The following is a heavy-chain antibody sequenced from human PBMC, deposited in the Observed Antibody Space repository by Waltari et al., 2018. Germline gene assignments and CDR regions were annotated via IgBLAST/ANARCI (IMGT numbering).Heavy chain of an antibody. D-gene: IGHD3-16*01. V-gene: IGHV3-7*04. CDR2: RKQEASEK. CDR1: GFTFSSDW. CDR3: ARGRLWGFDL. J-gene: IGHJ4*02. Sequence: EEQLVESGGGLVQPGGSLRLSCAASGFTFSSDWMCWVRQAPGRGLGWGANRKQEASEKHYVDSLKGRITVSRDNAKNSLYLDMDSLRAEDTAVYYCARGRLWGFDLWGQGTLVTVSS.